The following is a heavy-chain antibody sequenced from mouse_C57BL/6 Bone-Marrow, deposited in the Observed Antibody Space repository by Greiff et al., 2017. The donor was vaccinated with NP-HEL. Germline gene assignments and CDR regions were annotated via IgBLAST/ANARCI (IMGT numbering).Heavy chain of an antibody. V-gene: IGHV5-2*01. D-gene: IGHD2-4*01. CDR3: AGHDYDYPWFAY. CDR2: INTDGGST. J-gene: IGHJ3*01. CDR1: EYAFPSHD. Sequence: EVQLVESGGGLVQPGESLKLSCESTEYAFPSHDMYWVRKTPEKRLELVADINTDGGSTYYPDTLEKRFIFSRDNTTNTLYLQMSSLRSEDTALYYCAGHDYDYPWFAYWDRGTLITVSA.